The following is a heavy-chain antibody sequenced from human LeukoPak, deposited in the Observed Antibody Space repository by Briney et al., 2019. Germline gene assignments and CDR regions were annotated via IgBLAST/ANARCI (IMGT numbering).Heavy chain of an antibody. CDR2: ISAYNGNT. D-gene: IGHD6-13*01. CDR3: ARDSSIAAAGLPFDY. Sequence: ASVKVSCKASGYTFTSYGISWVRQAPGQGLEWMGWISAYNGNTNYAQKLQVRVTMTTDTSTSTAYMELRSLRSDDTAVYYCARDSSIAAAGLPFDYWGQGTLVTVSS. J-gene: IGHJ4*02. V-gene: IGHV1-18*01. CDR1: GYTFTSYG.